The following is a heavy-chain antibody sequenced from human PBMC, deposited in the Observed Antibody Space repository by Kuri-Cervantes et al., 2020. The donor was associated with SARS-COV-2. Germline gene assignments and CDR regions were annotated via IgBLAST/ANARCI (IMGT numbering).Heavy chain of an antibody. V-gene: IGHV1-69*04. Sequence: SVKVSCKASGGTFSSYAISWVRQAPGQGLEWVGRIIPILGTANYAQKFQGRVTITADKSTSTAYMELSSLRSEDTAVYYCASRRGYSYGIAVGDAFDIWGQGTMVTVSS. D-gene: IGHD5-18*01. CDR2: IIPILGTA. CDR3: ASRRGYSYGIAVGDAFDI. CDR1: GGTFSSYA. J-gene: IGHJ3*02.